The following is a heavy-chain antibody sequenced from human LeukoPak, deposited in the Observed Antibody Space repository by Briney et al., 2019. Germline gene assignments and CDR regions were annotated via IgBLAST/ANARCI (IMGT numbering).Heavy chain of an antibody. CDR2: IYYSGST. Sequence: MSSETLSLTCTVSGGSISSYYWSWIRQPPGKGLEWIGYIYYSGSTNYNPSLKSRVTISVDTSKNQFSLKLSSVTAADTAVYYCARGRITMVRGVLYYFDYWGQGTLVTVSS. J-gene: IGHJ4*02. CDR1: GGSISSYY. V-gene: IGHV4-59*01. CDR3: ARGRITMVRGVLYYFDY. D-gene: IGHD3-10*01.